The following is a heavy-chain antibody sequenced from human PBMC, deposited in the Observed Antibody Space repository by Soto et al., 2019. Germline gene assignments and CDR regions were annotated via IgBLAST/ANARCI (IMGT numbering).Heavy chain of an antibody. CDR2: IYYSGST. V-gene: IGHV4-30-4*01. D-gene: IGHD1-26*01. J-gene: IGHJ6*02. CDR1: GGSISSGDYY. CDR3: ARVGLPDPYYYYGMDV. Sequence: QVQLQESGPGLVKPSQTLSLTCTVSGGSISSGDYYWSWIRQPPGKGLEWIGYIYYSGSTYYNPSLKIRVTISVDTSKNQFSLKLSSVTAADTAVYYCARVGLPDPYYYYGMDVWGQGTTVTVSS.